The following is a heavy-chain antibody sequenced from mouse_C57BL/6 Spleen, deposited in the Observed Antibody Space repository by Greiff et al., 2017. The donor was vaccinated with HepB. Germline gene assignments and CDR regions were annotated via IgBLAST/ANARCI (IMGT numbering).Heavy chain of an antibody. CDR3: ARRREYYYGSSSNWYFDV. CDR1: GYTFTSYG. D-gene: IGHD1-1*01. Sequence: QVQLQQSGAELARPGASVKLSCKASGYTFTSYGISWVKQRTGQGLEWIGEIYPRSGNTYYNEKFKGKATLTADKSSSTAYMELRSLTSEDSAVYVCARRREYYYGSSSNWYFDVWGTGTTVTVSS. CDR2: IYPRSGNT. V-gene: IGHV1-81*01. J-gene: IGHJ1*03.